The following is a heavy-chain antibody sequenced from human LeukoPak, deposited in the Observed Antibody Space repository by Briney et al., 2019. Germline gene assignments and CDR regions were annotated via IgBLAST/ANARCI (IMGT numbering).Heavy chain of an antibody. Sequence: GGTLRLSCAASGFTFSSYGMSWVRQAPGKGLEWVSAISGSGGSTYYADSVKGRFTISRDNSKNTLYLQMNSLRAEDTAVYYCAKAGNTYSSSWYEPQEDTFDYWGQGTLVTVSS. CDR3: AKAGNTYSSSWYEPQEDTFDY. J-gene: IGHJ4*02. V-gene: IGHV3-23*01. CDR1: GFTFSSYG. D-gene: IGHD6-13*01. CDR2: ISGSGGST.